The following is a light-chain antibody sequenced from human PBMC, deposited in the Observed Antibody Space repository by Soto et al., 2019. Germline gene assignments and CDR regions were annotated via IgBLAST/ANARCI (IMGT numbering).Light chain of an antibody. J-gene: IGKJ1*01. Sequence: DIQMTQSPSPLSASVGDRVTITCRASQGISSWLAWYQQKPGKAPKLLIYDASSLESGVPSRFSGSGSGTEFTLTINSLQPDDFATYYCQQYNSYSPRTFGQGTKVELK. CDR3: QQYNSYSPRT. CDR2: DAS. CDR1: QGISSW. V-gene: IGKV1-5*01.